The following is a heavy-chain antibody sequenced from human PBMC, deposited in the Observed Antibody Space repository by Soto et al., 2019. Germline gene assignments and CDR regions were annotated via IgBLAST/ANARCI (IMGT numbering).Heavy chain of an antibody. CDR1: GGTFSSYA. V-gene: IGHV1-69*13. CDR2: IIPIFGTA. CDR3: ARGVYDYGGNGIDY. D-gene: IGHD4-17*01. Sequence: SVKVSCKASGGTFSSYAISWVRQAPGQGLEWMGGIIPIFGTANYAQKFQGRVTITADESTSTAYMELSSLRSEDTAVYYCARGVYDYGGNGIDYWGQGTLVTVSS. J-gene: IGHJ4*02.